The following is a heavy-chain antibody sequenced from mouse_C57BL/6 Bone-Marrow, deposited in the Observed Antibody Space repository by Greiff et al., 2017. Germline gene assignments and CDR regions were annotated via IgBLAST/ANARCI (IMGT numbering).Heavy chain of an antibody. CDR3: ARRLLDFMDY. D-gene: IGHD1-1*01. Sequence: VQLQPSGAELARPGASVKLSCKASGYTFTSYGISWVKQRSGQGLEWIGEFYPRSGSIYYNEKFKGKATLTADKSSSTAYMELRSLSSEDSAVXFCARRLLDFMDYWGQGTSVTVSS. CDR1: GYTFTSYG. V-gene: IGHV1-81*01. CDR2: FYPRSGSI. J-gene: IGHJ4*01.